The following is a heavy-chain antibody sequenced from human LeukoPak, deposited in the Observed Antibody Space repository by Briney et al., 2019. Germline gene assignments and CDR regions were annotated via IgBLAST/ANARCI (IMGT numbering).Heavy chain of an antibody. D-gene: IGHD3-22*01. CDR1: GGSISSGSYY. J-gene: IGHJ5*02. CDR2: IYTSGST. CDR3: ARGVYSYYYDSSGYYSILGWFDP. Sequence: SETLSLTCTVSGGSISSGSYYWSWIRQPAGKGLEWIGRIYTSGSTNYNPSLKSRVTISVDTSKNQFSLKLSSVTAADTAVYYCARGVYSYYYDSSGYYSILGWFDPWGQGTLVTVSS. V-gene: IGHV4-61*02.